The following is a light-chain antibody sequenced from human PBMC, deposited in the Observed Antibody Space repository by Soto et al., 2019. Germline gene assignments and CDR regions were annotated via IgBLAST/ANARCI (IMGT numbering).Light chain of an antibody. Sequence: DIQMTQSPSSLSASVGDRVTITCQASQDISNYLNWYQQKPGKAPKLLIFRASILETGVPSRFSGSGSGTDFTFTISSLHPEDIATYYCQQYDNLPGTFGQGTKVEIK. CDR1: QDISNY. V-gene: IGKV1-33*01. J-gene: IGKJ1*01. CDR3: QQYDNLPGT. CDR2: RAS.